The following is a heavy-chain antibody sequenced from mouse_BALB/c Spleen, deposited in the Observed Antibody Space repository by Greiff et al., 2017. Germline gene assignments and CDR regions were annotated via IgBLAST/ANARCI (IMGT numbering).Heavy chain of an antibody. D-gene: IGHD2-1*01. Sequence: DVQLVESGGGLVQPGGSRKLSCAASGFTFSSFGMHWVRQAPEKGLEWVAYISSGSSTIYYADTVKGRFTISRDNPKNTLFLQMTSLRSEDTAMYYCERDGNYRFDYWGQGTTLTVSS. J-gene: IGHJ2*01. CDR2: ISSGSSTI. CDR1: GFTFSSFG. V-gene: IGHV5-17*02. CDR3: ERDGNYRFDY.